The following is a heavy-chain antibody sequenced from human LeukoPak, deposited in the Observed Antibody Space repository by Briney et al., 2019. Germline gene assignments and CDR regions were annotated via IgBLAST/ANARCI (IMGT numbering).Heavy chain of an antibody. Sequence: ASVKVSCKASGYTFTSYYMHWVRQAPGQGLEWMGIINPSGGSTSYAQKFQGRVTMTRDMSTSTVYMELRSLRSDDTAVYYCARNRRPDGYNDAFDIWGQGTMVTVSS. CDR3: ARNRRPDGYNDAFDI. D-gene: IGHD5-24*01. CDR1: GYTFTSYY. CDR2: INPSGGST. V-gene: IGHV1-46*01. J-gene: IGHJ3*02.